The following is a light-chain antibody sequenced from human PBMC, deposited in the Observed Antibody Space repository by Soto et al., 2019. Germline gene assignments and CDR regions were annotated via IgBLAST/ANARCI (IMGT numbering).Light chain of an antibody. CDR1: QSVSSSY. J-gene: IGKJ2*01. CDR2: GAS. CDR3: QQYGSSPYT. Sequence: ETVLTQSPGTLSLSPVERATLSCRASQSVSSSYLAWYQQRPGQAPRLLIYGASSRATGIPDRFSGSGSGTDFTLTISRMEPEDFAVYYCQQYGSSPYTFGQGTKLEIK. V-gene: IGKV3-20*01.